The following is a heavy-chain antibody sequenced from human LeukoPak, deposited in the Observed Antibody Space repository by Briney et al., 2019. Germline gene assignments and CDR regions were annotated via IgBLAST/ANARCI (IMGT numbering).Heavy chain of an antibody. D-gene: IGHD6-13*01. CDR1: GFTFRIYA. CDR2: ISGGGGST. V-gene: IGHV3-23*01. J-gene: IGHJ3*02. CDR3: VKVEYSSSWYRAFDI. Sequence: LTGGSLRLYCAAYGFTFRIYALSWVRQAPGKGLEWVSGISGGGGSTYYADSVKGRFTISRDNSKNMVYLQKNSLRAEDTAVYYCVKVEYSSSWYRAFDIWVQGTMVTVSS.